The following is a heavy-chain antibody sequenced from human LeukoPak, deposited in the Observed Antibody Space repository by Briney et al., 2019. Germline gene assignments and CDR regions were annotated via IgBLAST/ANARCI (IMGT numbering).Heavy chain of an antibody. Sequence: SETLSLTCTVTGGSISSYYWSWIRQPPGKGLDWTGYIYYSVSTNYNPSLKSRVTISVDTSKNQFSLKLSSVTAADTAVYYCARIIVVPAAKAAFDIWGQGTMVTVSS. V-gene: IGHV4-59*01. CDR3: ARIIVVPAAKAAFDI. J-gene: IGHJ3*02. CDR2: IYYSVST. CDR1: GGSISSYY. D-gene: IGHD2-2*01.